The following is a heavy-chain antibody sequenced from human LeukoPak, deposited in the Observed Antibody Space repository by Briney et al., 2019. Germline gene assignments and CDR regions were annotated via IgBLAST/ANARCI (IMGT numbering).Heavy chain of an antibody. CDR1: GGSISSYY. CDR3: ARRYSSSWYEDAFDI. Sequence: SETLSLTCTVSGGSISSYYWNWIRQPAGKGLEWIGRIYTSGSINYNPSLKSRVTMSIDTSKNQFSLRLRSVTAADTAVYYCARRYSSSWYEDAFDIWGQGTMVTVSS. J-gene: IGHJ3*02. CDR2: IYTSGSI. D-gene: IGHD6-13*01. V-gene: IGHV4-4*07.